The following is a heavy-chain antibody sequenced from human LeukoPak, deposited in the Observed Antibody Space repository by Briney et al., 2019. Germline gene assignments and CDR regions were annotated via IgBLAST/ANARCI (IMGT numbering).Heavy chain of an antibody. D-gene: IGHD3-10*01. CDR3: ARDLTMVRARHRYYFDY. J-gene: IGHJ4*02. V-gene: IGHV3-48*03. CDR1: GFTFSSYE. Sequence: GGSLRLSCAASGFTFSSYEMNWVRQAPGKGLEWVSYISSSGSTIYYADSVKGRFTISRDNAKNSLYLQMNSLRAEDTAVYYCARDLTMVRARHRYYFDYWGQGTLVTVSS. CDR2: ISSSGSTI.